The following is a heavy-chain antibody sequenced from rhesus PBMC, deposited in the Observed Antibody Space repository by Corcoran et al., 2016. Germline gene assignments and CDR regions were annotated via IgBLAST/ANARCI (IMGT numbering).Heavy chain of an antibody. Sequence: QLQLQESGPGLVKPSETLSVTCAVSGGSISSSYWSWIRQAPGKGLEWIGYIYGSGISTTYNPSLKIRVTLSVDTSKNQLFLKLSSVTTADTAVYYCARDRTDYYYDSGYYGYDAFDFWGQGLRVTVSS. CDR2: IYGSGIST. J-gene: IGHJ3*01. V-gene: IGHV4-169*02. CDR3: ARDRTDYYYDSGYYGYDAFDF. CDR1: GGSISSSY. D-gene: IGHD3-28*01.